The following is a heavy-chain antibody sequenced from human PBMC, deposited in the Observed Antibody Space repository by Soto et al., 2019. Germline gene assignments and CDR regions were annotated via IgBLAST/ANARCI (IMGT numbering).Heavy chain of an antibody. CDR3: ARHPSGWRIAAAGIARWFDP. V-gene: IGHV4-59*08. J-gene: IGHJ5*02. CDR1: GGSISSYY. CDR2: IYYSGST. Sequence: PSETLSLTCTVSGGSISSYYWSWIRQPPGKGLEWIGYIYYSGSTNYNPSLKSRVTISVDTSKNQFSLKLSSVTAADTAVYYCARHPSGWRIAAAGIARWFDPWGQGTLVTVSS. D-gene: IGHD6-13*01.